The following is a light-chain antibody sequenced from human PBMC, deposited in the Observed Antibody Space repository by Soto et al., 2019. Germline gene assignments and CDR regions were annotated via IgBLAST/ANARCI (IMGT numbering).Light chain of an antibody. CDR1: QNVLSN. J-gene: IGKJ5*01. CDR2: GAS. V-gene: IGKV3-15*01. Sequence: IVLTQSPATLSVSPGERATLSCRASQNVLSNLAWYQQKPGQAPRLLMYGASTRATGLPVRFSGSGSGTQFTLTISSLQSEDVAVYYCQQYNDWPITFGQGTRLEIK. CDR3: QQYNDWPIT.